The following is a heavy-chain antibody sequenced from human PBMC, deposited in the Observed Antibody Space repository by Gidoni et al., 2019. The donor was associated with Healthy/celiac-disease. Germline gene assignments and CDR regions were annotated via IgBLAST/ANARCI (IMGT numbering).Heavy chain of an antibody. J-gene: IGHJ5*02. CDR3: ARVPVLVPPGGWSWFDP. V-gene: IGHV1-69*01. D-gene: IGHD2-2*01. Sequence: QVQLVQSGAEVKKPGSSVKVSCKASGGTFLSYAISWVRQAPGQGLEWMGGIIPIFGTANYAQKFQGRVTITADESTSTAYMELSSLRSEDTAVYYCARVPVLVPPGGWSWFDPWGQGTLVTVSS. CDR1: GGTFLSYA. CDR2: IIPIFGTA.